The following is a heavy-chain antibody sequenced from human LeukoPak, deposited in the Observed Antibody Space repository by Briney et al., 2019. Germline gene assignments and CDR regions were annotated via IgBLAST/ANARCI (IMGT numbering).Heavy chain of an antibody. J-gene: IGHJ4*02. D-gene: IGHD3-22*01. Sequence: PGGSLRLSCDASGFTISDYYMSWIRQSPGKGLEWISYITSGSASTKYADPVKGRFTISRAKAKNSVALQLNSLRAEDTAVYYCTKERRGSYYAFESWGQGTLVTVSS. V-gene: IGHV3-11*05. CDR3: TKERRGSYYAFES. CDR1: GFTISDYY. CDR2: ITSGSAST.